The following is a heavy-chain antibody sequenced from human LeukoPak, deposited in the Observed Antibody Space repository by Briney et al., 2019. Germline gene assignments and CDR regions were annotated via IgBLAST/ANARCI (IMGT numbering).Heavy chain of an antibody. CDR3: ARGRSIVVVPGGRSPSGMDV. D-gene: IGHD2-2*01. J-gene: IGHJ6*04. CDR2: NNHSGST. V-gene: IGHV4-34*01. CDR1: GGSLSGYY. Sequence: SETLSLTCAVYGGSLSGYYWSWIRQPPGKGLEWIGENNHSGSTNYNPSLKSRVTISVDTSKNQFSLKLGSVTAADTAVYYCARGRSIVVVPGGRSPSGMDVWGKGTTVTVSS.